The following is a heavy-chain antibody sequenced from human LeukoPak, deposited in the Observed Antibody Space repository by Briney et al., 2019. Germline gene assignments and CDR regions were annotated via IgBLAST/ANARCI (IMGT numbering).Heavy chain of an antibody. D-gene: IGHD6-13*01. J-gene: IGHJ4*02. Sequence: SETLSLTCTVSGYSISSGYYWGWIRQPPGKGLEWIGSIYHSGRTFYNPSLKSRVTISVDTSKNQFSLKLSSVTAADTAVYYCARVPRIAGFDYWGQGTLVTVSS. V-gene: IGHV4-38-2*02. CDR1: GYSISSGYY. CDR2: IYHSGRT. CDR3: ARVPRIAGFDY.